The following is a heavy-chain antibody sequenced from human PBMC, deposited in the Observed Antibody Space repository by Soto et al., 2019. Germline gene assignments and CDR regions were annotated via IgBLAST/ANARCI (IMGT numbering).Heavy chain of an antibody. D-gene: IGHD2-15*01. CDR2: INPSGGST. J-gene: IGHJ5*02. V-gene: IGHV1-46*01. CDR1: GYTFTSYY. CDR3: ARDLVVAAITNWFDP. Sequence: ASVKVSCKASGYTFTSYYMHWVRQAPGQGREGMGIINPSGGSTSYAQKFQGRVTMTRDTSTSTVYMELSSLRSEDTAVYYCARDLVVAAITNWFDPWGQGTLVTVS.